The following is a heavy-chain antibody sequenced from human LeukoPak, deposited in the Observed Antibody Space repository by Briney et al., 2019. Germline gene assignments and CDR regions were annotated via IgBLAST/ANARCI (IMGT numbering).Heavy chain of an antibody. CDR3: ARGLTAMVPDY. D-gene: IGHD5-18*01. CDR2: IHTSGNT. CDR1: GGSISSGSYC. V-gene: IGHV4-61*09. Sequence: SETLSLTCTVSGGSISSGSYCWSWIRQPAGKGLEWIGHIHTSGNTNYKPSLKSRVTISIDTSKNQFSLKLSSVTAADTAVYYCARGLTAMVPDYWGQGTLVTVSS. J-gene: IGHJ4*02.